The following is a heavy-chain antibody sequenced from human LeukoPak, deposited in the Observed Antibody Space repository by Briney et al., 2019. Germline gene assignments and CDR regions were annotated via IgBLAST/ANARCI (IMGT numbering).Heavy chain of an antibody. D-gene: IGHD3-10*01. CDR3: ARYGFGELFPTNWFDP. CDR2: IYYSGST. CDR1: GGSISSGGYY. Sequence: PSETLSLTCTVSGGSISSGGYYWSWVRQHPGKGLEWIGYIYYSGSTYYNPSRKSRVTISVDTSKNQFSMKLSSVTAADTAVYYCARYGFGELFPTNWFDPWGQGTLVTVSS. J-gene: IGHJ5*02. V-gene: IGHV4-31*03.